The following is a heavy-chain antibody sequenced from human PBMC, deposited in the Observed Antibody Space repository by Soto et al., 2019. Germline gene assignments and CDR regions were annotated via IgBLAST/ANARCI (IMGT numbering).Heavy chain of an antibody. V-gene: IGHV3-64*02. Sequence: LGGSLRLSCAASVFTVSSNYMSWVRQAPGKGLEYVSAVSSNGGSTYYADSVKGRFTISRDNSKNTLYLQMGSLRTEDMAVYYCARAPASGYYDYWGQGTLVTVSS. J-gene: IGHJ4*02. D-gene: IGHD3-22*01. CDR1: VFTVSSNY. CDR3: ARAPASGYYDY. CDR2: VSSNGGST.